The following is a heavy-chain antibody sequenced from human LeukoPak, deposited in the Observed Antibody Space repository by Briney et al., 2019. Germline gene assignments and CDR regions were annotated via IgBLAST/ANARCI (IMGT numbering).Heavy chain of an antibody. V-gene: IGHV4-34*01. CDR1: GGSFSFYY. Sequence: SETLPLTCAVYGGSFSFYYWSWIRQPPEKGLEWIGEINLSGSTNYNPSLKSRVTISIDTSKNQFSLKLSSVTAADTAVYYCARGGFYCGDDCYVDYWGQGTLVTVSS. CDR3: ARGGFYCGDDCYVDY. D-gene: IGHD2-21*02. J-gene: IGHJ4*02. CDR2: INLSGST.